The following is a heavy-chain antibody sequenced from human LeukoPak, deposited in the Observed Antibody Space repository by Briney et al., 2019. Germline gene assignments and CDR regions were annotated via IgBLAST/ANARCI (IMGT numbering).Heavy chain of an antibody. CDR2: IHSDGSST. Sequence: GGSLRLSCAASGFTFSIYWMHWVRQAPGKGLVWVSRIHSDGSSTSYADSVKGRFTISRDNAKNTLYLQMNSLRAEDTAVYYCARVSRGNYYFDYWXXGTXXXVSX. CDR3: ARVSRGNYYFDY. CDR1: GFTFSIYW. J-gene: IGHJ4*01. V-gene: IGHV3-74*01.